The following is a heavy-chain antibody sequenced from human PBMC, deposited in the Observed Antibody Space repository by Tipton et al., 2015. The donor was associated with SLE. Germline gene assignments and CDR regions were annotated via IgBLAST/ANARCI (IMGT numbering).Heavy chain of an antibody. J-gene: IGHJ2*01. V-gene: IGHV3-21*01. D-gene: IGHD6-13*01. Sequence: SLRLSCAASGFTFSSYSMNWVRQAAGKGLEWVSSISSSSSYIYYADSVKGRFTISRDNAKNSLYLQMNSLRAEDTAVYYCARAAAAGTKGWYFDLWGRGTLVTVSS. CDR3: ARAAAAGTKGWYFDL. CDR2: ISSSSSYI. CDR1: GFTFSSYS.